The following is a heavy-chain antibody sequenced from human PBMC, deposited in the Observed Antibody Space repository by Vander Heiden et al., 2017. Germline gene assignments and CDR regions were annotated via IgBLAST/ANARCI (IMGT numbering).Heavy chain of an antibody. V-gene: IGHV3-7*01. Sequence: EVHVVESGGGLVRPGGSLRLSCAASGFTFRNDWMTWVRQAPGKGLEWVANIKEDGSEKYYADSMKGRFTISRDNTNNTLYLQMNNLRVEDTAVYYCARDVGESWGQGTPVTVSS. CDR1: GFTFRNDW. CDR2: IKEDGSEK. D-gene: IGHD3-16*01. J-gene: IGHJ4*02. CDR3: ARDVGES.